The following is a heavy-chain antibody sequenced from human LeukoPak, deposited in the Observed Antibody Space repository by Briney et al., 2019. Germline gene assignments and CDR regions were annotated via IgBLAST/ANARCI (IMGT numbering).Heavy chain of an antibody. CDR2: IYSGGST. Sequence: GGSLRLSRAASGFTVSSNYMSWVRQAPGKGLEWVSVIYSGGSTYYADSVKGRFTISRDNSKNTLYLQMNSLRAEDTAVYYCARGCSVGSCYDYWGQGTLVTVSS. J-gene: IGHJ4*02. V-gene: IGHV3-53*01. D-gene: IGHD2-15*01. CDR3: ARGCSVGSCYDY. CDR1: GFTVSSNY.